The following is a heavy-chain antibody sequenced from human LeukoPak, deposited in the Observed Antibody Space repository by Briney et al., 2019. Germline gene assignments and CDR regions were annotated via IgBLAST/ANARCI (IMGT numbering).Heavy chain of an antibody. V-gene: IGHV4-39*07. CDR1: GGSISSSSYY. Sequence: PSETLSLTCTVSGGSISSSSYYWGWIRQPPGKGLEWIGSIYYSGSTYYNPSLKSRVTISVDTSKNQFSLKLSSVTAADTAVYYCARVAYPYYYYYYMDVWGKGTTVTVSS. J-gene: IGHJ6*03. CDR2: IYYSGST. CDR3: ARVAYPYYYYYYMDV.